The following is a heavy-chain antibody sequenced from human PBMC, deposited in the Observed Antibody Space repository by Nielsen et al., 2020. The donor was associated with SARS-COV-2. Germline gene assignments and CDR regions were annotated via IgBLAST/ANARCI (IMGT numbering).Heavy chain of an antibody. CDR1: GFTFNYYG. J-gene: IGHJ4*02. CDR3: AKEGVREQQLPTGVGY. V-gene: IGHV3-30*18. Sequence: GESLKISCAASGFTFNYYGIHWVRQAPGKGLEWVAVISFDGNTKYYVDSVKGRFTISRDNAKNSVYLQMNRLRAEDTAVYYCAKEGVREQQLPTGVGYWGQGTLVTVSS. CDR2: ISFDGNTK. D-gene: IGHD6-13*01.